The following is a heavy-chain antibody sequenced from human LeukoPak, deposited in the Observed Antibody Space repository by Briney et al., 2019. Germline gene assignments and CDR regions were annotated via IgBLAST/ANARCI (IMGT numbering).Heavy chain of an antibody. Sequence: PGGSLRLSWTASGXTFSTYNMNWVRQAPGKGLEWVSSISSTSLYIYYADSVKGRFTISRDTAKNSLYLQMNSLRAEDTAVYYCARGEVRAPDYWGQGTLVTVSS. CDR2: ISSTSLYI. D-gene: IGHD3-10*01. V-gene: IGHV3-21*01. CDR1: GXTFSTYN. CDR3: ARGEVRAPDY. J-gene: IGHJ4*02.